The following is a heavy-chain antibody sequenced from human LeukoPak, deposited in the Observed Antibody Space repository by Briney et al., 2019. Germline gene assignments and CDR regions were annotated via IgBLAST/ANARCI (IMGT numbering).Heavy chain of an antibody. CDR3: ARDSNFYDSGTYWGYYFDY. D-gene: IGHD3-10*01. Sequence: GGSLRLSCAASGLTLSRYSMNWVRQAPGKGLEWVSYISSSSSNLNYAESVKGRFTISRENAKNSLYLKMNSLRAEDTAVYYFARDSNFYDSGTYWGYYFDYWGQGTLVTVSS. CDR2: ISSSSSNL. V-gene: IGHV3-48*01. J-gene: IGHJ4*02. CDR1: GLTLSRYS.